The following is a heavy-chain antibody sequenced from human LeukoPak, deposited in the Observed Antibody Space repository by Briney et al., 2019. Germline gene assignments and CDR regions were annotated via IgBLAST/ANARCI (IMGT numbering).Heavy chain of an antibody. CDR1: GGSISSYY. CDR2: IYYSGST. D-gene: IGHD6-13*01. V-gene: IGHV4-59*01. CDR3: ASELGWQQLSPPGFDP. J-gene: IGHJ5*02. Sequence: SETLSLTCTVSGGSISSYYWSWIRQPPGKGLEWIGYIYYSGSTNYNPSLKSRVTISVDTSKNQFSLKLSSVTAADTAVYYCASELGWQQLSPPGFDPWGQGTLVTVSS.